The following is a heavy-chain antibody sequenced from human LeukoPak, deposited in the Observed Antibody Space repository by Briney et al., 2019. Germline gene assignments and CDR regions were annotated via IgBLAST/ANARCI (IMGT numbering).Heavy chain of an antibody. CDR1: GFTFANYG. J-gene: IGHJ3*02. CDR2: ITWNSGST. D-gene: IGHD1-7*01. CDR3: ARGGTGATRDDTFDI. Sequence: GGSLRLSCAASGFTFANYGMSWVRQVPGKGLEWVSGITWNSGSTGYADFVKGRFTISRDNAKNSLYLQMNSLRAEDTAVYYCARGGTGATRDDTFDIWGQGAMVTVSS. V-gene: IGHV3-20*04.